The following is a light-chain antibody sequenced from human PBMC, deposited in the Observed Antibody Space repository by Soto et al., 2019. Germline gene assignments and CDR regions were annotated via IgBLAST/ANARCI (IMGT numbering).Light chain of an antibody. CDR2: DAS. J-gene: IGKJ5*01. Sequence: EIVLTQSPGTLSLSPGDSATLSCRASQSVSRNYLAWYQQKPGQAPRLLIFDASSRATGIPDRFSGSGSETDFTLTISRLEAEDFAVYHCQQYGTSPLTFGGGTRLEI. V-gene: IGKV3-20*01. CDR1: QSVSRNY. CDR3: QQYGTSPLT.